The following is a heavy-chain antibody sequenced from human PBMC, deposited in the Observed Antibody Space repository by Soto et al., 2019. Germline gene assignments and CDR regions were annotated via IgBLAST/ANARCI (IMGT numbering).Heavy chain of an antibody. CDR2: IKSKTDGGTT. CDR3: TTGRPPFGEFPESFY. J-gene: IGHJ4*02. Sequence: EVQLVESGGGLVKPGGSLRLSCAASGFTFSNAWMSWVRQAPGKGLEWVGRIKSKTDGGTTDYAAPVKGRFTISRDDSKHTLYLQMTSLKPEDTAVYYCTTGRPPFGEFPESFYWGQGTLVTVSS. CDR1: GFTFSNAW. V-gene: IGHV3-15*01. D-gene: IGHD3-10*01.